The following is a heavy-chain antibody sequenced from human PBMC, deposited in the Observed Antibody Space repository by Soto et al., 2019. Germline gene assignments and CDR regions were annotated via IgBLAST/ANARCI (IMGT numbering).Heavy chain of an antibody. CDR2: IYYSGST. CDR3: ARLRVVVESAAMSSRYYYGMDV. V-gene: IGHV4-39*01. CDR1: GGSIISSGYY. J-gene: IGHJ6*02. D-gene: IGHD2-2*01. Sequence: SETLSLTCTVSGGSIISSGYYWVLLRQPPGKGLEWIGSIYYSGSTYYNPSLKSRVTMSVDTSKSQFSLKLSSVTAADTAVYYCARLRVVVESAAMSSRYYYGMDVWGQGTTVTVSS.